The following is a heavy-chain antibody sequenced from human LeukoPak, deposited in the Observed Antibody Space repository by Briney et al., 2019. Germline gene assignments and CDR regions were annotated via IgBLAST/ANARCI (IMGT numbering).Heavy chain of an antibody. CDR3: ARDPYSGSYGADYYYYMDV. Sequence: GGSLRLSCAASGFTFSSYGMNWVRQAPGKGLEWVSYISSSGSTIYYADSVKGRFTVSRDNAKSSLYLQMNSLRAEDTAVYYCARDPYSGSYGADYYYYMDVWGKGTTVTISS. CDR2: ISSSGSTI. CDR1: GFTFSSYG. V-gene: IGHV3-48*04. J-gene: IGHJ6*03. D-gene: IGHD1-26*01.